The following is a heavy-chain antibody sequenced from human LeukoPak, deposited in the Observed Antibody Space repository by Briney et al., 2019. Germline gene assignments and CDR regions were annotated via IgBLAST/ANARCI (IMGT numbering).Heavy chain of an antibody. Sequence: PGGSLRLSCAASGFTFSTYAMSWVRQAPGKGLEWVSAISGSGGTYYADSVKGRFTVSTDNSKNTLYLQMNSLRAEDTAVYYCAREYYYGSGSYAFDIWGQGTMVTVSS. CDR2: ISGSGGT. J-gene: IGHJ3*02. CDR1: GFTFSTYA. CDR3: AREYYYGSGSYAFDI. D-gene: IGHD3-10*01. V-gene: IGHV3-23*01.